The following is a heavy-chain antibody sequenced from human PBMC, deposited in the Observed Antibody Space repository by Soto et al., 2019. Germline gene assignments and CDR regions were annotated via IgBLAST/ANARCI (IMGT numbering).Heavy chain of an antibody. CDR1: RVGLTIDR. CDR2: ISAYNGNT. D-gene: IGHD6-19*01. CDR3: ARGSGWYDSIFWFDT. J-gene: IGHJ5*02. Sequence: VKPTSKARRVGLTIDRSGWVRHDPEQGLEWMGWISAYNGNTNYAQKLQGRVTMTTETSTSTAYMELRSLRSDDTAVYYCARGSGWYDSIFWFDTWGQGTLVTVSS. V-gene: IGHV1-18*01.